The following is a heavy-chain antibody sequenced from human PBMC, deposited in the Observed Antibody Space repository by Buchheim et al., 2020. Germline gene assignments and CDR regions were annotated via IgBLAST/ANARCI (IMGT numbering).Heavy chain of an antibody. D-gene: IGHD3-10*01. Sequence: QVQLVESGGGVVQPGRSLRLSCAASGFTFSGYGMHWVRQAPGKGLEWVAVISYDGSNKYYADSVKGRFTISRDNSKNTLYLQMNSLRAEDTAVYYCAKDRDYYGDWGFDYWGQGTL. CDR2: ISYDGSNK. V-gene: IGHV3-30*18. J-gene: IGHJ4*02. CDR3: AKDRDYYGDWGFDY. CDR1: GFTFSGYG.